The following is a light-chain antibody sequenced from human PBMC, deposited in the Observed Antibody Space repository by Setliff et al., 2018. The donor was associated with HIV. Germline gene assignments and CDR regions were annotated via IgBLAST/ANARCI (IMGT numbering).Light chain of an antibody. CDR2: RNT. V-gene: IGLV1-47*01. CDR1: SSNIGSNH. Sequence: QSVLTQPPSASGTPGQRVTISCSGSSSNIGSNHVYWYQPLPGTTPKLLIYRNTQRPSGVPDRFSGSKSGTSASLAISGLRSEDEADYFCAAWDDSLSGSYVFGAGTKVTVL. CDR3: AAWDDSLSGSYV. J-gene: IGLJ1*01.